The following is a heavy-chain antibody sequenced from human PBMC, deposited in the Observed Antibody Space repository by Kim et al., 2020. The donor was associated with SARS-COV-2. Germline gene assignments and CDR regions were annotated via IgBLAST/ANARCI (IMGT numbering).Heavy chain of an antibody. V-gene: IGHV1-3*01. CDR1: GYTFTSYA. J-gene: IGHJ5*02. CDR3: ARESASRLRFLEWVENWFDP. CDR2: INAGNGNT. Sequence: ASVKVSCKASGYTFTSYAMHWVRQAPGQRLEWMGWINAGNGNTKYSQKFQGRVTITRDTSASTAYMELSSLRSEDTAVYYCARESASRLRFLEWVENWFDPWGQGTLVTVSS. D-gene: IGHD3-3*01.